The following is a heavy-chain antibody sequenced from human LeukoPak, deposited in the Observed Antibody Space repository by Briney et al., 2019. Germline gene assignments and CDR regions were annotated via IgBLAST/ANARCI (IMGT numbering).Heavy chain of an antibody. D-gene: IGHD7-27*01. CDR2: VKPGGNSK. CDR1: GFTFSWNG. CDR3: AKDYNWGWDY. V-gene: IGHV3-30*02. J-gene: IGHJ4*02. Sequence: GGSLRLSCAASGFTFSWNGMHWVRQAPGKGLEWVAFVKPGGNSKYYPDSVRGRFTISKDNSKKMLYLQMESLRVEDTAVYYCAKDYNWGWDYWGQGSLVIVSS.